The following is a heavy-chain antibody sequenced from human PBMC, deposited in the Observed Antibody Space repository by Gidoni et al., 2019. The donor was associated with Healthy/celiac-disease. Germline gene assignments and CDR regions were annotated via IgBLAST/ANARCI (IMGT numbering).Heavy chain of an antibody. V-gene: IGHV1-24*01. J-gene: IGHJ4*02. D-gene: IGHD6-19*01. CDR1: GDNLTELS. CDR3: ATGEAVAGTPFDY. Sequence: QVQLVQSGAEVKKPGASVKVSCKVSGDNLTELSMHRVRPAPGKGLEWMGGFDPADGETIYAQKFQGRVTMTEDTSTDTAYMELSSLRSEDTAVYYCATGEAVAGTPFDYWGQGTLVTVSS. CDR2: FDPADGET.